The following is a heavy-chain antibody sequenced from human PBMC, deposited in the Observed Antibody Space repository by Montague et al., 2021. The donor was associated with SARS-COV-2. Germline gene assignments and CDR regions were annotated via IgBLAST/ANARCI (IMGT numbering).Heavy chain of an antibody. CDR3: ARLGRYASSGYYLEDAFDI. Sequence: SETLSLTCTVSGGPISSYYWSWIRQPPGKGLEWIGYIYYSGSTNYNPSLKSRVTISVDTSKNQFSLKLSSVTAADTAVYYCARLGRYASSGYYLEDAFDIWGQGTMVTVSS. CDR1: GGPISSYY. CDR2: IYYSGST. V-gene: IGHV4-59*08. J-gene: IGHJ3*02. D-gene: IGHD3-22*01.